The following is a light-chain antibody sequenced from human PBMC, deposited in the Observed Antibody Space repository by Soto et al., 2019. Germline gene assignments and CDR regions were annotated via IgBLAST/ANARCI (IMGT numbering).Light chain of an antibody. CDR3: SSYTSSSTWL. V-gene: IGLV2-14*03. CDR2: EVS. CDR1: SSDVGAYNY. J-gene: IGLJ3*02. Sequence: QSVLTQPASVSGSPGQSITISCTGTSSDVGAYNYVSWYQQHPGKAPKLMIYEVSSRPSVVSNRFSGSKSANTASLTISGLQAGDEADYYCSSYTSSSTWLFGGGTQLTVL.